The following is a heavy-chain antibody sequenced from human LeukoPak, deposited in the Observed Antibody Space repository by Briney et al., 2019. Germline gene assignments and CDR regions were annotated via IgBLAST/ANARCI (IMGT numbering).Heavy chain of an antibody. J-gene: IGHJ5*02. V-gene: IGHV4-59*08. CDR3: ARHEGGGSSWSPYNWFDP. CDR2: IYYSGST. CDR1: GDSISSYY. Sequence: ASETLSLTCTVSGDSISSYYWSWIRQPPGKGLEWIGYIYYSGSTNYNPSLKSRVTISVDTSKNQFSLKLSSVTAADTAVYYCARHEGGGSSWSPYNWFDPWGQGTLVTVSS. D-gene: IGHD6-13*01.